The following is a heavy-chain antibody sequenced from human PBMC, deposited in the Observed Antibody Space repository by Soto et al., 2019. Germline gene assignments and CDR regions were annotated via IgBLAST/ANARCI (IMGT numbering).Heavy chain of an antibody. Sequence: PGESLKISCKGSGYSFTNYCIGWVLQMPWKGLEWMGLIYPGDSDTRYSPSFQGQVTISADKSISTAYLQWSSLKASDTAMYYCAIPADYGGNSRFDFWGQGTLVTVSS. V-gene: IGHV5-51*01. D-gene: IGHD4-17*01. CDR3: AIPADYGGNSRFDF. J-gene: IGHJ4*02. CDR2: IYPGDSDT. CDR1: GYSFTNYC.